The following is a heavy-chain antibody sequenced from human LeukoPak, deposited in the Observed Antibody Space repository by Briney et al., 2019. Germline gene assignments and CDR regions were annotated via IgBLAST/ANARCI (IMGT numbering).Heavy chain of an antibody. J-gene: IGHJ4*02. CDR3: TREGAYDSGTYGAGDY. CDR1: GFNFSNYW. D-gene: IGHD3-10*01. Sequence: RGSLRLSCTASGFNFSNYWMHWARQAPGKGLVWVSRLNTGGNSTIYADSVKGRFIISRDNAKSTLYLQMNSLRADDTGVYYCTREGAYDSGTYGAGDYWGQGTLVTVSS. CDR2: LNTGGNST. V-gene: IGHV3-74*01.